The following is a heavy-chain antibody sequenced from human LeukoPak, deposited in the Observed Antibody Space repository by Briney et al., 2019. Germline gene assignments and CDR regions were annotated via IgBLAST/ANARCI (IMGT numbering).Heavy chain of an antibody. CDR1: GYTFTSYG. CDR3: ARVGDILTGYPYYFDY. V-gene: IGHV1-18*03. Sequence: ASVKVSCKASGYTFTSYGISWVRQAPGQGLEWMGWISAYNGNTNYTQKLQGRVTMTTDTSTSTAYMELRSLRSDDMAVYYCARVGDILTGYPYYFDYWGQGTLVTVSS. CDR2: ISAYNGNT. D-gene: IGHD3-9*01. J-gene: IGHJ4*02.